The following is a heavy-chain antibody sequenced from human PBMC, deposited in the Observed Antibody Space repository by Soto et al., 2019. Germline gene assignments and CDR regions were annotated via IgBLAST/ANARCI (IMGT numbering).Heavy chain of an antibody. CDR3: ASLGRHG. J-gene: IGHJ6*02. CDR1: GFTFRDSW. D-gene: IGHD3-16*01. CDR2: IKQDGSEK. V-gene: IGHV3-7*01. Sequence: GGSLRLSCAASGFTFRDSWMDWVRQAPGKGPEWVANIKQDGSEKNYVDSVKGRFAISRDNAKNSLYLQMNSLRAEDTAVYYCASLGRHGWGQGTTVTASS.